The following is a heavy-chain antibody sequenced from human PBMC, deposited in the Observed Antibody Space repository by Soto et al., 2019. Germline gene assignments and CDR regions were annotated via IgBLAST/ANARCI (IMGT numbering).Heavy chain of an antibody. D-gene: IGHD3-22*01. V-gene: IGHV1-69*06. CDR3: ARSITMIVVVRGVPYYYGMDV. Sequence: SVKVSCKASGGTFSSYAISWVRQAPGQGLEWMGGIIPIFGTANYAQKFQGRVTITADKSTSTAYMELSSLRSEDTAVYYCARSITMIVVVRGVPYYYGMDVWGQGTTVTVSS. CDR1: GGTFSSYA. J-gene: IGHJ6*02. CDR2: IIPIFGTA.